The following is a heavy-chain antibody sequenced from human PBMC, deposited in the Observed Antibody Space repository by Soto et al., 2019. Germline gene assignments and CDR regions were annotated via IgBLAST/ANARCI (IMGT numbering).Heavy chain of an antibody. J-gene: IGHJ3*02. CDR3: AKDTPVRSIGYDYPLDAFDI. CDR1: GFTFSSYA. D-gene: IGHD5-12*01. CDR2: ISGSGGST. Sequence: PGGSLRLSCAASGFTFSSYAMSWVRQAPGKGLEWVSAISGSGGSTYYADSVKGRFTISRDNSKNTLYLQMNSLRAEDTAVYYCAKDTPVRSIGYDYPLDAFDIWGQGTMVTVSS. V-gene: IGHV3-23*01.